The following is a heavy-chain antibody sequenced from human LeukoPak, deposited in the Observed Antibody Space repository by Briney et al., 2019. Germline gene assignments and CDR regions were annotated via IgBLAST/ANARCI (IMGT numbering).Heavy chain of an antibody. J-gene: IGHJ4*02. Sequence: SQTLSLTCAVSGYSISSGYYWGWIRQPPGKGLEWIGSIYHSGSTYYNPSLKSRVTISVDTSKNQFSLKLSSVTAADTAVYYCARRYYDIDYWGQGTLVTVSS. D-gene: IGHD3-9*01. CDR3: ARRYYDIDY. V-gene: IGHV4-38-2*01. CDR2: IYHSGST. CDR1: GYSISSGYY.